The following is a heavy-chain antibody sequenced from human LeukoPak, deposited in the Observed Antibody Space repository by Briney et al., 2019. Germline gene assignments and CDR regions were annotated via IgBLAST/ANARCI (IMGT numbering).Heavy chain of an antibody. CDR1: GFMFHDYA. Sequence: PGGSLRLSCAAPGFMFHDYAIHWVRQAPGKGLEWVSLISGDGYTTYYADSVKGRFTVSRDNSESSLNLQMNSLRIEDTAFYYCVKDKTGGFDPWGQGTLVTVSS. CDR2: ISGDGYTT. V-gene: IGHV3-43*02. J-gene: IGHJ5*02. CDR3: VKDKTGGFDP. D-gene: IGHD1-14*01.